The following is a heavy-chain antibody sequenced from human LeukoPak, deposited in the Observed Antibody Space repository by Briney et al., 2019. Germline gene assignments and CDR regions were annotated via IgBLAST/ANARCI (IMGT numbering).Heavy chain of an antibody. V-gene: IGHV3-30-3*01. CDR3: ARDFTSLTTFFDY. CDR1: GFTFSSYA. Sequence: PGGSLRLSCAASGFTFSSYATHWVRQAPGKGLEWVAVISYYGTNTYYADSVKGRFTISRDNSKNTLYLQMNSLRVEDTAVYYCARDFTSLTTFFDYWGQGTLVTVSS. CDR2: ISYYGTNT. J-gene: IGHJ4*02. D-gene: IGHD4-11*01.